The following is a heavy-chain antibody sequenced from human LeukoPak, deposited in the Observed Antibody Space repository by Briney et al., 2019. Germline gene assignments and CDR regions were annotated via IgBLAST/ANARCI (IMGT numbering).Heavy chain of an antibody. CDR3: AKRLGAQTTVITGGYFDY. J-gene: IGHJ4*02. Sequence: SVKVSCKASGSTISTYSFSWVRQAPGQGLEWMGGIIPSFGAANYAQKFQGRVTITADESTSTVYMKLTSLKSEDTAVYYCAKRLGAQTTVITGGYFDYWGQGTLVTVSS. D-gene: IGHD4-23*01. V-gene: IGHV1-69*13. CDR1: GSTISTYS. CDR2: IIPSFGAA.